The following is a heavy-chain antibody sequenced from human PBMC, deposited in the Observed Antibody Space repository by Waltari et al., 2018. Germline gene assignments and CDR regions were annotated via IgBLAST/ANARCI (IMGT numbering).Heavy chain of an antibody. V-gene: IGHV4-39*07. J-gene: IGHJ4*02. Sequence: QLQLQESGPGLVKPSETLSLTCTVSGGSISSSSSYWGWIRQPPGKGLEWIGSIYYSGSTYYNPSLKSRVTISVDTSKNQFSLKLSSVTAADTAVYYCAREGDSSIAARPPFDYWGQGTLVTVSS. D-gene: IGHD6-6*01. CDR1: GGSISSSSSY. CDR3: AREGDSSIAARPPFDY. CDR2: IYYSGST.